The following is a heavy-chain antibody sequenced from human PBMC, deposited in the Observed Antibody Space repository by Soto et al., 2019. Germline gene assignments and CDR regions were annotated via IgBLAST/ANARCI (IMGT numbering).Heavy chain of an antibody. V-gene: IGHV1-69*13. Sequence: GASVKVSCKASGGTFRNLAINWVRQAPGQGLEWMGGFIPIIGGGINAQKFQGRVTITSDESTSTAYMGLSSLKSEDTAMYFCARRSVSHSNSFDFWGQGTMVTVSS. J-gene: IGHJ3*01. D-gene: IGHD2-15*01. CDR2: FIPIIGGG. CDR3: ARRSVSHSNSFDF. CDR1: GGTFRNLA.